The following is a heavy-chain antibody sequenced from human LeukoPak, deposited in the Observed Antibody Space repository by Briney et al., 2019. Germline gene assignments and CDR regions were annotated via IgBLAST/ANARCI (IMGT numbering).Heavy chain of an antibody. CDR3: ARAGAVRGVIIRSLDY. J-gene: IGHJ4*02. CDR1: GFTFSSYA. D-gene: IGHD3-10*01. CDR2: ISYDGSNK. V-gene: IGHV3-30-3*01. Sequence: GGSLRLSCAASGFTFSSYAMHWVRQAPGKGLEWVAVISYDGSNKYYADSVKGRFTISRDNSKNTLYLQMNSLRAEDTAVYYCARAGAVRGVIIRSLDYWAREPWSPSPQ.